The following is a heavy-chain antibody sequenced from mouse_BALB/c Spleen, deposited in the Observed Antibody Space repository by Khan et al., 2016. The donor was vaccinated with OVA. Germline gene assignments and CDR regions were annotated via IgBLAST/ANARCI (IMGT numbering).Heavy chain of an antibody. CDR3: ARRGLRWDFDY. V-gene: IGHV1-7*01. Sequence: QVQLKESGAELTKPGASVKMSCKASGYTFINYWILWVKQRPGQGLEWIGYINPSTGYTEYNQNFKDKAILTADKSSSTAYMQLSSLTSEDSAVEYCARRGLRWDFDYWGQGTTLTVSS. CDR1: GYTFINYW. J-gene: IGHJ2*01. CDR2: INPSTGYT. D-gene: IGHD1-1*01.